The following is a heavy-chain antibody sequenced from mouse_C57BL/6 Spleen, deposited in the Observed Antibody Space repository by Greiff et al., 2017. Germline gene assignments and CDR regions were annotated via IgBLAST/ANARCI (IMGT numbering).Heavy chain of an antibody. J-gene: IGHJ4*01. Sequence: QVQLQQSGPELVKPGASVKISCKASGYAFSSSWMNWVKQRPGKGLEWIGRLYPGDGDTNYNGKFKGKATLTADKSSSTAYMQLSSLTSEDSAVYFCARNIDDYEGAMDYWGQGTSVTVSS. V-gene: IGHV1-82*01. CDR1: GYAFSSSW. CDR2: LYPGDGDT. D-gene: IGHD2-4*01. CDR3: ARNIDDYEGAMDY.